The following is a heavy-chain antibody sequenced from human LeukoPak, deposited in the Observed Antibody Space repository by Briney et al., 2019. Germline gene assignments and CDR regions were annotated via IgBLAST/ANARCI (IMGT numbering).Heavy chain of an antibody. CDR1: GFTFSSYS. Sequence: PGGSLRLSCAASGFTFSSYSMNWVRQAPGKGLEWVSYISSSSSTIYYADSVKGRFTISRDNAKNLLYLQMNSLRAEDTAVYYCARWGRKYCSSTSCYSNYYYYYMDVWGKGTTVTVSS. V-gene: IGHV3-48*01. J-gene: IGHJ6*03. CDR3: ARWGRKYCSSTSCYSNYYYYYMDV. D-gene: IGHD2-2*01. CDR2: ISSSSSTI.